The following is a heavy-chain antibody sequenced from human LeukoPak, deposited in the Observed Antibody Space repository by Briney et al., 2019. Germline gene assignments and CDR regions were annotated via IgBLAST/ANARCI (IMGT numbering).Heavy chain of an antibody. D-gene: IGHD3-9*01. CDR1: GFTFSSHG. V-gene: IGHV3-23*01. Sequence: GGSLRLSCAASGFTFSSHGMSWVRQAPGKGLEWVSTISGSGDSTYYADSVKGRFTISRDNSKNTLYLQMNSLRAEDTAVYYCARDLVGSHTSYSSGAWDYWGQGTLVTVSS. J-gene: IGHJ4*02. CDR2: ISGSGDST. CDR3: ARDLVGSHTSYSSGAWDY.